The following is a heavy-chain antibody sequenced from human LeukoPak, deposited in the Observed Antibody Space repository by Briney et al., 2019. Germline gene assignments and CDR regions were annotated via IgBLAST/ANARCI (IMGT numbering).Heavy chain of an antibody. CDR1: GESISGFY. V-gene: IGHV4-59*01. J-gene: IGHJ4*02. CDR3: ARGVVIAPQTFDY. D-gene: IGHD2-21*01. CDR2: IYYSGST. Sequence: SETLSLTCTVSGESISGFYWTWIRQPPGKGLEWIGYIYYSGSTNYNPSLKRRVTISVDTSKNQFSLKLSSVTAADTAVYYCARGVVIAPQTFDYWGQGTLVTVSS.